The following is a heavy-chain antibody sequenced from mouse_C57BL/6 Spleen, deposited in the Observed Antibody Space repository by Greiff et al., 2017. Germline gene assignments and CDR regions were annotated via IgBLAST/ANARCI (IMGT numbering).Heavy chain of an antibody. Sequence: VQLQQPGAELVKPGASVKMSCKASGYTFTSYWITWVKQRPGQGLEWIGDIYPGSGSTNYNEKFKSKATLPVDTSSSTAYMQLSSLTSEDSAVYYCARKGANWDVYYAMDYWGQGTSVTVSS. CDR3: ARKGANWDVYYAMDY. D-gene: IGHD4-1*01. CDR2: IYPGSGST. CDR1: GYTFTSYW. V-gene: IGHV1-55*01. J-gene: IGHJ4*01.